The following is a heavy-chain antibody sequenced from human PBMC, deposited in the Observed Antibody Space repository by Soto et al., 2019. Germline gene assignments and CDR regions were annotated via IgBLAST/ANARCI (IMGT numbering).Heavy chain of an antibody. CDR2: IIPIFGTA. CDR1: GGTFSSYA. J-gene: IGHJ5*02. V-gene: IGHV1-69*13. Sequence: ASVNVSCKASGGTFSSYAISWVRQAPGQGLEWMGGIIPIFGTANYAQKFQGRVTITADESTSTAYMELSSLRSEDTAVYYCASDRKPRDYPPGLFDPCGQGSLV. CDR3: ASDRKPRDYPPGLFDP. D-gene: IGHD3-16*01.